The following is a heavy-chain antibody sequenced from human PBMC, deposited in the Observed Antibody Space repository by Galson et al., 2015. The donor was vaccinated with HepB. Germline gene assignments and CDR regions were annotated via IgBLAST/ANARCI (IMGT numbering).Heavy chain of an antibody. CDR1: GFSVYSNY. J-gene: IGHJ4*02. Sequence: SLRLSCAASGFSVYSNYMNWVRQAPGKGLEWVSLIYSSSSSTNYADFVRGRFTISRDTSKNTVYLQMSRLRADDTAMYYCAQLGTGYWGRGSVVTVSS. CDR3: AQLGTGY. V-gene: IGHV3-53*01. D-gene: IGHD7-27*01. CDR2: IYSSSSST.